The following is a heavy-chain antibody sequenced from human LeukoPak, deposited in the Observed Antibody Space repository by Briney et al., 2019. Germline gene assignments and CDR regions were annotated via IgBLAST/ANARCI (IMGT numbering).Heavy chain of an antibody. Sequence: PGGSLRLSCEASGFTFSRFGMNWVRQAPGKVLEWVAFIQYDESLKCYLGSVKGRFATSRDNSKNTVYLQMNSLRVEDTAVYYCAKDQGVVGSYDAWGQGTLVTVSS. D-gene: IGHD3-10*01. V-gene: IGHV3-30*02. CDR1: GFTFSRFG. CDR2: IQYDESLK. CDR3: AKDQGVVGSYDA. J-gene: IGHJ5*02.